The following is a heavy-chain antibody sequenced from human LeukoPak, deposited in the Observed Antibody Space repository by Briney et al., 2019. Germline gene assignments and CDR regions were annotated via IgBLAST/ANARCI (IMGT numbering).Heavy chain of an antibody. V-gene: IGHV3-23*01. CDR1: GFTFSSYA. D-gene: IGHD1-26*01. CDR2: ISGSGGST. CDR3: ARAGTWREPYFDY. J-gene: IGHJ4*02. Sequence: GGSLRLSCAASGFTFSSYAMSWVRQAPGKGLEWVSAISGSGGSTYYADSVKGRFTISRDNSKNTLYLQMGSLRAEDMAVYYCARAGTWREPYFDYWGQGTLVTVSS.